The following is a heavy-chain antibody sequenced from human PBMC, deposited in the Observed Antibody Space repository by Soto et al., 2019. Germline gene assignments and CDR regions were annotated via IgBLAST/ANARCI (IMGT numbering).Heavy chain of an antibody. V-gene: IGHV1-18*01. CDR3: ARDETTVTELDY. CDR1: GYTFTSYG. D-gene: IGHD4-17*01. Sequence: ASVTVSCKASGYTFTSYGISWVRQAPGQGLEWMGWISAYNGNTNYAQKLQGRVTMTTDTSTSTAYMELRSLRSDDTAVYYCARDETTVTELDYWGQGTLVTVPS. CDR2: ISAYNGNT. J-gene: IGHJ4*02.